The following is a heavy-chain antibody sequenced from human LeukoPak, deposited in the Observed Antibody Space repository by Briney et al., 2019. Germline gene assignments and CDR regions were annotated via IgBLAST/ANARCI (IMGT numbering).Heavy chain of an antibody. D-gene: IGHD1-26*01. V-gene: IGHV1-18*01. CDR1: GYTFTNFG. Sequence: AASAKVSCKASGYTFTNFGISWVRQAPGQGLEWMGWISAYNGNTNYAQKVQGRVTMTTDTSTNTAYMELRSLRSDDTAVYYCARDTRAPYSGTYYSSINDAFAIWGQGTMVTVSS. CDR2: ISAYNGNT. CDR3: ARDTRAPYSGTYYSSINDAFAI. J-gene: IGHJ3*02.